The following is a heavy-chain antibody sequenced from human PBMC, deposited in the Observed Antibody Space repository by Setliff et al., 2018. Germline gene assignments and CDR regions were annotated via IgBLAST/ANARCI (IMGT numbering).Heavy chain of an antibody. CDR2: ISAYNGNT. J-gene: IGHJ4*01. D-gene: IGHD4-17*01. V-gene: IGHV1-18*01. CDR3: ARRSGDRGMTTGWPDDFDY. Sequence: ASVKVSCKASGGTFSSYGISWVRQAPGQGLEWMGWISAYNGNTNYAQKLQGRVTMTTDTSTSTAYMELRSLRSDDTAVYYCARRSGDRGMTTGWPDDFDYWGRGTLVTVSS. CDR1: GGTFSSYG.